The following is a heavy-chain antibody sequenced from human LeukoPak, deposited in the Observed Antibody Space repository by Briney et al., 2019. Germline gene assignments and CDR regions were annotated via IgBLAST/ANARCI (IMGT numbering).Heavy chain of an antibody. CDR2: IYPGDSDT. J-gene: IGHJ4*02. Sequence: GEPLKISCKGSGYSFTSYWIGWVRQMPGKGLEWMGIIYPGDSDTRYSPSFQGQVTISADKSISTAYLQWSSLKASDTAMYYCARLDCTNGVCYDAVYWGQGTLVTVSS. CDR3: ARLDCTNGVCYDAVY. CDR1: GYSFTSYW. D-gene: IGHD2-8*01. V-gene: IGHV5-51*01.